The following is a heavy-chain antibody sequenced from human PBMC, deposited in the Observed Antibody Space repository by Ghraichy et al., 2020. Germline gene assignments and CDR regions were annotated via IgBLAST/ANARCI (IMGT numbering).Heavy chain of an antibody. D-gene: IGHD5-18*01. CDR1: GFTFSSYA. V-gene: IGHV3-23*01. CDR2: ISGSGGST. J-gene: IGHJ6*02. Sequence: WGSLRLSCAASGFTFSSYAMSWVRQAPGKGLEWVSAISGSGGSTYYADSVKGRFTISRDNSKNTLYLQMNSLRAEDTAVYYCVPTGGSYGSVRYYYGMDVWGQGTTVTVSS. CDR3: VPTGGSYGSVRYYYGMDV.